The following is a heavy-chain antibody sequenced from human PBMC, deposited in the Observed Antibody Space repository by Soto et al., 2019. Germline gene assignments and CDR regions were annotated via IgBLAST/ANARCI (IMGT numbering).Heavy chain of an antibody. V-gene: IGHV3-11*01. Sequence: VGSLRLSCVASGFTFSDYSMSWIRQAPGKGLEWLAFIDSRGRTLSYADSVRGRFTISRDNAENSVYLQMDSLRADDTAVYYCARQAARNYIDSWGQGNSVTVSS. CDR2: IDSRGRTL. CDR1: GFTFSDYS. CDR3: ARQAARNYIDS. D-gene: IGHD6-6*01. J-gene: IGHJ4*02.